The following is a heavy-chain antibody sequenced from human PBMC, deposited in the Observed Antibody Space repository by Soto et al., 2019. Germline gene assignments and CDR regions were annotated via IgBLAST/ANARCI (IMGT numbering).Heavy chain of an antibody. V-gene: IGHV1-69*05. Sequence: SVKVSCKASGGTFSSYAISWVRQAPGQGLEWMGGIIPIFGTAIYAVKFQDRVIMTRDTSTTTVFMELSSVISEDTAIYYCARENMDDATAVPDIWGPGTVVTVS. CDR1: GGTFSSYA. J-gene: IGHJ3*02. CDR3: ARENMDDATAVPDI. D-gene: IGHD2-21*02. CDR2: IIPIFGTA.